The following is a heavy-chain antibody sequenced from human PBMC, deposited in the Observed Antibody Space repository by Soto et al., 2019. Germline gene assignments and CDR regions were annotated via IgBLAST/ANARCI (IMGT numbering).Heavy chain of an antibody. CDR2: ISSSSSTI. CDR3: ARVHLPGLGGAFDI. J-gene: IGHJ3*02. V-gene: IGHV3-48*01. Sequence: EVQLVESGGGLVQPGGSLRLSCAASGFTFSSYSMNWVRQAPGKGLEWVSYISSSSSTIYYADSVKGRFTISRDNAKNSLYLTMNSLRAEDTAVYYCARVHLPGLGGAFDIWGQGTMVTVSS. D-gene: IGHD3-16*01. CDR1: GFTFSSYS.